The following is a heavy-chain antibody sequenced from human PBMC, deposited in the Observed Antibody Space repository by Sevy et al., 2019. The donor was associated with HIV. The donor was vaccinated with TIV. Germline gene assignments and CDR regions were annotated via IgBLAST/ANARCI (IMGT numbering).Heavy chain of an antibody. CDR2: IRGRGGST. CDR3: ARPTPRIAPSSAAFFDY. D-gene: IGHD1-26*01. Sequence: GGSLRLSCAASGFTLSSFAMSWVRHIPGKGLEWVSTIRGRGGSTYYADSVKGRFTLSRDNSNNTVFLQMNRLRDEDTAVYYCARPTPRIAPSSAAFFDYWGQGTLVTVSS. V-gene: IGHV3-23*01. J-gene: IGHJ4*02. CDR1: GFTLSSFA.